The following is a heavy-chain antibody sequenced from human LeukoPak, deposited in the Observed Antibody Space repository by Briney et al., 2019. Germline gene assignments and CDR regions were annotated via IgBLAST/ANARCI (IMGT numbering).Heavy chain of an antibody. J-gene: IGHJ2*01. CDR2: SCYSGSI. CDR1: GGSISSYY. D-gene: IGHD3-22*01. Sequence: SETLSLTCTVSGGSISSYYWSWGRHPPRPGLELVGYSCYSGSIKYNPSLKSRVTISVDTSKNQFSLKLSSVTAADTAVYYCARDKTLYYYDSTGVWYFDLWGRGTLVTVSS. CDR3: ARDKTLYYYDSTGVWYFDL. V-gene: IGHV4-59*01.